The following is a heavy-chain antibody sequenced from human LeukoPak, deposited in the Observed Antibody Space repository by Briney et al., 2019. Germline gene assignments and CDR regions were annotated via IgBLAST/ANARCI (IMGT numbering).Heavy chain of an antibody. CDR1: GGSFSGYY. CDR2: INHSGST. Sequence: SETLSLTCAVYGGSFSGYYWSWIRQPPGKGLEWIGEINHSGSTNYNPSLKSQVTISVDTSKNQFSLKLSSVTAADTAVYYCARGGFGDDYGDYSTRSKYYFDYWGQGTLVTVSS. D-gene: IGHD4-17*01. CDR3: ARGGFGDDYGDYSTRSKYYFDY. V-gene: IGHV4-34*01. J-gene: IGHJ4*02.